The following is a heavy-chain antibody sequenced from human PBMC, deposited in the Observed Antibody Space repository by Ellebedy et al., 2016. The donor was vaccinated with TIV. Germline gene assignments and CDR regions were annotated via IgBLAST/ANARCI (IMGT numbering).Heavy chain of an antibody. J-gene: IGHJ6*02. D-gene: IGHD2-15*01. Sequence: ASVKVSCXASGYTFTSYYMHWVRQAPGQGLEWMGIINPSGGSTSYAQKFQGRVTMTRDTSTSTVYMELSSLRSEDTAVYYCAREKGYCSGGSCSLDDYYYYGMDVWGQGTTVTVSS. CDR3: AREKGYCSGGSCSLDDYYYYGMDV. V-gene: IGHV1-46*01. CDR2: INPSGGST. CDR1: GYTFTSYY.